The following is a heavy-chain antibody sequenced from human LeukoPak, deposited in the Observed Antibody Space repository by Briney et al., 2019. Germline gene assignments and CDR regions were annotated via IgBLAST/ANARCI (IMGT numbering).Heavy chain of an antibody. Sequence: PSETLSLTCTVSGGSISSYYWSWIRQPPGKGLERIGYIYYSGSTNYNPSLKSRVTISVDTSKNQFSLKLSSVTAADTAVYYCARGPAIWFNDYWGQGTLVTVSS. V-gene: IGHV4-59*01. J-gene: IGHJ4*02. CDR1: GGSISSYY. D-gene: IGHD2-2*02. CDR2: IYYSGST. CDR3: ARGPAIWFNDY.